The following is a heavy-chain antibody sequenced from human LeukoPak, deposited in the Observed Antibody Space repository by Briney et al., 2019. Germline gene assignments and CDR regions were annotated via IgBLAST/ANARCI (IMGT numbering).Heavy chain of an antibody. Sequence: HGESLKISCKGSGYRFTSYWIGWVRQMPGKGLEWMGIIYLGDSDTRYSPSLQGQVTISADKSISTAYLQWGSLKASDTAMYYCARQYCSGGSCYYYYFDFWGQGTLVTVSS. CDR3: ARQYCSGGSCYYYYFDF. CDR1: GYRFTSYW. CDR2: IYLGDSDT. V-gene: IGHV5-51*01. D-gene: IGHD2-15*01. J-gene: IGHJ4*02.